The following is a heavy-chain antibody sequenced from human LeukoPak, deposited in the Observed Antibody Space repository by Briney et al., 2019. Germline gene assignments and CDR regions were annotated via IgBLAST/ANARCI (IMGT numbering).Heavy chain of an antibody. Sequence: SETLSLTCTVSGGSISYYYWSWIRQPPGKGLEWIGYIYYSGSTNYNPSLKSRVTISVDTSKNQFSLKLSSVTAADTAVYYCARDSPGIAAAGADAFDIWGQGTMVTVSS. V-gene: IGHV4-59*01. CDR2: IYYSGST. D-gene: IGHD6-13*01. CDR3: ARDSPGIAAAGADAFDI. CDR1: GGSISYYY. J-gene: IGHJ3*02.